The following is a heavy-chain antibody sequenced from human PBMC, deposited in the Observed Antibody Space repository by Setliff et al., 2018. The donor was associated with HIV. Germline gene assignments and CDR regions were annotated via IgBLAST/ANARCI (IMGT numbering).Heavy chain of an antibody. J-gene: IGHJ6*02. Sequence: PGGSLRLSCAASGFKFRDYTLSWLRQFPGKGLEWVSAIAGNKGTTFYADSVKGRFTISRDNSKNTLYLQMNSLRAEDTAVYYCAREHHGMDVWGQGTTVTVSS. V-gene: IGHV3-23*01. CDR1: GFKFRDYT. CDR2: IAGNKGTT. CDR3: AREHHGMDV.